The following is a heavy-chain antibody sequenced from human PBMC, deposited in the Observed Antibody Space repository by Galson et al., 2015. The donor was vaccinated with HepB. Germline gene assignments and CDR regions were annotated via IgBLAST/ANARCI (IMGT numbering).Heavy chain of an antibody. CDR2: ISGSGGST. CDR1: GFTFSSYW. V-gene: IGHV3-23*01. D-gene: IGHD2-8*01. J-gene: IGHJ6*02. CDR3: AKGIVLMVYAKSGYYYYGMDV. Sequence: SLRLSCAASGFTFSSYWMRWVRQAPGKGLEWVSAISGSGGSTYYADSVKGRFTISRDNSKNTMYLQMNSLRAEDTAVYYCAKGIVLMVYAKSGYYYYGMDVWGQGTTVTVSS.